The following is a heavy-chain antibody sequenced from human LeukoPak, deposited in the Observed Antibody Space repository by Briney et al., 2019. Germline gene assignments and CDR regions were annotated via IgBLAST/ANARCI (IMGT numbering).Heavy chain of an antibody. CDR2: IKSKTDGGTT. Sequence: PGGSLRLSCAASGFTFSNAWMSWVRQAPGKGLEWVGRIKSKTDGGTTDYAAPVKGRFTISRDDSKNTLYLQMNSLKTEDTATYHCAKACTTAARQPFDSWGQGTLVTVSS. J-gene: IGHJ4*02. D-gene: IGHD6-6*01. V-gene: IGHV3-15*01. CDR3: AKACTTAARQPFDS. CDR1: GFTFSNAW.